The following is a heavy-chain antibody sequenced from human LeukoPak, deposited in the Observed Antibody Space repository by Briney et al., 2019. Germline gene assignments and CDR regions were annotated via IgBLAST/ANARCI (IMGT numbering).Heavy chain of an antibody. V-gene: IGHV3-21*01. CDR2: ISSSSSYI. CDR3: ARAVYSGSLAPSKRVRPFDY. D-gene: IGHD1-26*01. Sequence: GGSLRLSCAASGFTFSSYSMNWVRQAPGKGLEWVSSISSSSSYIYYADSVKGRFTISRDNAKNSLYLQMNSLRAEDTAVYYCARAVYSGSLAPSKRVRPFDYWGQGTLVTVSS. J-gene: IGHJ4*02. CDR1: GFTFSSYS.